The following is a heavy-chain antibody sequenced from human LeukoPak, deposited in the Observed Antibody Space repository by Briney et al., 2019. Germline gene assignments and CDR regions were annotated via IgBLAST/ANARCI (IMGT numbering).Heavy chain of an antibody. D-gene: IGHD2-2*01. J-gene: IGHJ4*02. CDR2: MNPNSGNT. CDR3: AREGRGYCSSTSCYMQHFDY. Sequence: GASVKVSCKASGYTLTSYDINWVRQATGQGLEWMGWMNPNSGNTGYAQKFQGRVTITRNTSISTAYMELGSLRSEDTAVYYCAREGRGYCSSTSCYMQHFDYWGQGTLVTVSS. V-gene: IGHV1-8*03. CDR1: GYTLTSYD.